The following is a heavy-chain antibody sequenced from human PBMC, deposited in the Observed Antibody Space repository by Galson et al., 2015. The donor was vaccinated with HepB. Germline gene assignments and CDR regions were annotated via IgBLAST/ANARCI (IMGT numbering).Heavy chain of an antibody. CDR2: IATGGDT. CDR1: GFNFSRYD. CDR3: SRGLKVPTYYFDRSGYYLASNYYYMDV. J-gene: IGHJ6*03. Sequence: SLRLSCAASGFNFSRYDMHWVRQAVGKHLEWVSAIATGGDTYYSGSVKGRFTISRENAKNSLYLQMSNLRAGDTAVYYCSRGLKVPTYYFDRSGYYLASNYYYMDVWGKGTTVTVSS. V-gene: IGHV3-13*01. D-gene: IGHD3-22*01.